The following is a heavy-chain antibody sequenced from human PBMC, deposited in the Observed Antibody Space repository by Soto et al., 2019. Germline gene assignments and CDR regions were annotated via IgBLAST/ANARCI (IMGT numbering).Heavy chain of an antibody. CDR3: ARSPPSIAAAGTLDY. J-gene: IGHJ4*02. Sequence: GGSLRLSCAASGFTFSDYYMSWIRQAPGKGLEWVSYISSSSSYTNYADSVKGRFTISRDDAKNSLYLQMNSLRAEDTAVYYCARSPPSIAAAGTLDYWGQGT. D-gene: IGHD6-13*01. CDR2: ISSSSSYT. CDR1: GFTFSDYY. V-gene: IGHV3-11*06.